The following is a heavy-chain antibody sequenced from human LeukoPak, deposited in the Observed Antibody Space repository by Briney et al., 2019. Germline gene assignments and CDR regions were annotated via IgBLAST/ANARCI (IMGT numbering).Heavy chain of an antibody. CDR3: TRAGGAGRYSPPVFDY. J-gene: IGHJ4*02. CDR2: MWYDGSNK. CDR1: GFTFSSYT. V-gene: IGHV3-33*01. Sequence: GGSLRLSCTASGFTFSSYTLHWVRQAPGKGLEWVAVMWYDGSNKYYADSVKGRFTISRDNSKNTLYLELTSLRAEDTAVYYCTRAGGAGRYSPPVFDYWGQGTLVTVSS. D-gene: IGHD3-10*01.